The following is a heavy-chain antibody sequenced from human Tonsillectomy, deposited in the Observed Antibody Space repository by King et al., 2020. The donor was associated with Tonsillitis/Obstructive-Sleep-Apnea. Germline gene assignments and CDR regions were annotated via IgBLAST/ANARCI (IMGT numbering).Heavy chain of an antibody. V-gene: IGHV3-33*01. J-gene: IGHJ6*03. CDR3: ARDGDGSVSPPYSDYYMDV. CDR2: VWYDGSNK. Sequence: VQLVESGGGVVQPGTSLRLSCTASGFTFSIYGMHWVRQAPGKGLEWVALVWYDGSNKYYADSVEGQFTISRANSKNTLFLQMNSLTVEDTAVYYCARDGDGSVSPPYSDYYMDVWGKGTTVTVSS. D-gene: IGHD3-10*01. CDR1: GFTFSIYG.